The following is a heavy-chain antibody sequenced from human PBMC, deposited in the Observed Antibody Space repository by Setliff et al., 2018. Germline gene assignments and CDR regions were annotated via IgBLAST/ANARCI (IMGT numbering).Heavy chain of an antibody. V-gene: IGHV4-38-2*02. J-gene: IGHJ4*02. CDR1: GYSISSGYY. CDR3: ARELPSTYNYFDY. Sequence: PSETLSLTCTVSGYSISSGYYWGWIRQPTGKGLEWLGSFFHTGNTYYNPSLEGRVTISVDTSNNQFSLKLSSVTAADTAVYYCARELPSTYNYFDYWGQGTLVTVSS. D-gene: IGHD1-1*01. CDR2: FFHTGNT.